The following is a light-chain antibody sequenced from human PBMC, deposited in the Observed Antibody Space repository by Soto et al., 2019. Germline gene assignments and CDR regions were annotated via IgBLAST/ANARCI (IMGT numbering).Light chain of an antibody. V-gene: IGKV1-12*01. J-gene: IGKJ4*01. CDR2: AAS. Sequence: DIQMTQSPSSVSASVGDRVTITCRASQDISTWVAWYQQKPGKAPKLLISAASTLQSGVPRRFCGSGSGTDFTLIISSLQPEDFATYFCQQGDSFPFTFGGGTKVQIK. CDR1: QDISTW. CDR3: QQGDSFPFT.